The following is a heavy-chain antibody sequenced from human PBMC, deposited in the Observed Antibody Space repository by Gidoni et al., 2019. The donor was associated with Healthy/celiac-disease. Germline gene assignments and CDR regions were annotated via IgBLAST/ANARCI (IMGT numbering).Heavy chain of an antibody. CDR3: ARGSPRRGWFDH. CDR1: VYTFTSSD. V-gene: IGHV1-8*01. J-gene: IGHJ5*02. CDR2: MNPNSGNP. Sequence: QVQLVQSGPEVQKPGASVMVSCKASVYTFTSSDINWVRQATVQGLACMGWMNPNSGNPGYAKKFQGIVNMTRNNSISTVYMELSSLRSVDTAVYYCARGSPRRGWFDHWGQGTLVTVSS.